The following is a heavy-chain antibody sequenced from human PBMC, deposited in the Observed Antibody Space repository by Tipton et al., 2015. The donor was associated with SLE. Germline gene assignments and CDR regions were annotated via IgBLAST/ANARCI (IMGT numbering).Heavy chain of an antibody. J-gene: IGHJ4*02. CDR3: AGGVKYDY. CDR2: ISDNDDNT. CDR1: GYTLTSYG. V-gene: IGHV1-18*01. D-gene: IGHD3-16*01. Sequence: QSGAEVKKPGASVKVSCKASGYTLTSYGISWMRQAPGQGLEWMGWISDNDDNTNYPQRLQGRVTMTIDTSTNTAYMELRSLRSDDTAIYYCAGGVKYDYWGQGTLITASS.